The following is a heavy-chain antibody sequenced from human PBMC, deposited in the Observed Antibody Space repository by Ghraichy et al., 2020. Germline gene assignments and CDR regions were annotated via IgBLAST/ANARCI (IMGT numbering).Heavy chain of an antibody. V-gene: IGHV4-34*01. CDR2: INHSGST. CDR3: ARRFGLWTPYYYYYYGMDV. Sequence: SETLSLTCAVYGGSFSGYYWSWIRQPPGKGLEWIGEINHSGSTNYNPSLKSRVTISVDTSKNQFSLKLSSVTAADTAVYYCARRFGLWTPYYYYYYGMDVWGQGTTVTVSS. CDR1: GGSFSGYY. J-gene: IGHJ6*02. D-gene: IGHD5-18*01.